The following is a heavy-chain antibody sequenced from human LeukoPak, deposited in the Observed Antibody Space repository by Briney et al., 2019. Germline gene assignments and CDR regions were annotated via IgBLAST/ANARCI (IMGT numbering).Heavy chain of an antibody. J-gene: IGHJ4*02. D-gene: IGHD6-13*01. CDR1: GFTFDDYA. Sequence: GRSLRLSCAASGFTFDDYAMHWVRHAPGKGLEWVSGISWNSGSIGYADSVKGRFTISRDNAKNSLYLQMNSLRAEDTALYYCAKDMIPGIAAAGTLDYWGQGTLVTVSS. CDR2: ISWNSGSI. V-gene: IGHV3-9*01. CDR3: AKDMIPGIAAAGTLDY.